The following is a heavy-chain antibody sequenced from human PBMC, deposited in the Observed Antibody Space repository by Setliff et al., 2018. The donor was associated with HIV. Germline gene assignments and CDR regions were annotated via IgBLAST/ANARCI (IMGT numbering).Heavy chain of an antibody. CDR3: ARGEGLCGGGDCFPLAYFDY. V-gene: IGHV4-34*01. J-gene: IGHJ4*02. D-gene: IGHD2-21*02. Sequence: SETLSLTCAVYGGSFSGYYWSWNRQSPGKGLEWIGEIIYNGGTNYNPSLKSRVSISLDTSKNQFSLKLTSVTAADTAIYYCARGEGLCGGGDCFPLAYFDYWGRGTLVTVSS. CDR1: GGSFSGYY. CDR2: IIYNGGT.